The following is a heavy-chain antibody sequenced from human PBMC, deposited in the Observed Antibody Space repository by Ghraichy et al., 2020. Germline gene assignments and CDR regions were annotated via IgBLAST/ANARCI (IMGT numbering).Heavy chain of an antibody. Sequence: GGSLRLSCAASGFTFSSYAMRWVRQAPGKGLEWLSGISGSGGSTYYADSVKGRFTISRDNSKNTLYLQMNSLRAEDTAVYYCAKDEIALAARGYFDSWGQGTLVTVSS. D-gene: IGHD6-19*01. CDR3: AKDEIALAARGYFDS. V-gene: IGHV3-23*01. J-gene: IGHJ4*02. CDR1: GFTFSSYA. CDR2: ISGSGGST.